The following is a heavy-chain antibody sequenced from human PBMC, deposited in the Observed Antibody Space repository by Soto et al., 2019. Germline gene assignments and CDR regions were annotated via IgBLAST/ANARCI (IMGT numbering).Heavy chain of an antibody. CDR3: ARDQPGYSYGYGLGY. D-gene: IGHD5-18*01. CDR2: ISSSSSYI. J-gene: IGHJ4*02. Sequence: SLRLSCAASGFTFSSYSMNWVRQAPGQGLEWVSSISSSSSYIYYADSVKGRFTISRDNAKNSLYLQMNSLRAEDTAVYYCARDQPGYSYGYGLGYWGQGTLVTVSS. V-gene: IGHV3-21*01. CDR1: GFTFSSYS.